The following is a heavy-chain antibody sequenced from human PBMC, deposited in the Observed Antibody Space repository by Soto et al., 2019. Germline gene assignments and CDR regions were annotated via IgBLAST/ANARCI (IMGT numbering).Heavy chain of an antibody. J-gene: IGHJ4*02. CDR1: GFTFSGHR. CDR3: ARIMVAQNEYLDY. CDR2: IDGDGNKK. V-gene: IGHV3-7*01. D-gene: IGHD2-21*01. Sequence: EVQLVESGGGLVQPGGSLRLACGASGFTFSGHRMTWVRQAPGRGLEWVANIDGDGNKKYYSDSVRGRFTVSRDNAENSLYLQMSSLRDEDTALYYCARIMVAQNEYLDYWGQGARVTVSS.